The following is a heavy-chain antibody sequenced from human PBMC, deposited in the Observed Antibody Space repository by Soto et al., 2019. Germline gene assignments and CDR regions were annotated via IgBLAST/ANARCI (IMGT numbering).Heavy chain of an antibody. J-gene: IGHJ6*02. V-gene: IGHV1-2*04. CDR1: GYTFTGYY. CDR3: ARAIGYCSGGSCPHTYYYMDV. CDR2: INPNSGGT. D-gene: IGHD2-15*01. Sequence: QVQLVQSGAEVKKPGASVKVSCKASGYTFTGYYMHWVRQAPGQGLEWMGWINPNSGGTNYAQKFQGWVTMTRDTSISTAYMELSRLTSEDTAVYYCARAIGYCSGGSCPHTYYYMDVWGQGTTVTVSS.